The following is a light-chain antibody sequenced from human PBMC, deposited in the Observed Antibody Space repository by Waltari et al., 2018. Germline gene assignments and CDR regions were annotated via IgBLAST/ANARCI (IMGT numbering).Light chain of an antibody. Sequence: QSLLTQPPSASGTPGQRVTISCSGSSSNIGGHSLNWYQQVPGTAPKVLIFSDNQRPSGVPDRISGSKSGTSASLAISGLQSEDETDYYCAAWDDSLNGWVFGGGTRLTVL. V-gene: IGLV1-44*01. CDR3: AAWDDSLNGWV. CDR1: SSNIGGHS. CDR2: SDN. J-gene: IGLJ3*02.